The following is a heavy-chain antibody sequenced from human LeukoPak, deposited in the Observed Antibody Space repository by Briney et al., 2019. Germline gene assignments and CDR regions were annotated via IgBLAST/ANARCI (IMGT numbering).Heavy chain of an antibody. CDR2: INPSGGST. CDR3: ARDRSRDFLSGYYGGGDYYGMDV. D-gene: IGHD3-3*01. V-gene: IGHV1-46*01. J-gene: IGHJ6*02. Sequence: ASVKVSCKASGYTFTSYYMHWVRQAPGQGLEWMGIINPSGGSTSYAQKFQGRVTMTRDTSTSTVYMELSSLRSEDTAVYYCARDRSRDFLSGYYGGGDYYGMDVWGQGTTVTVSS. CDR1: GYTFTSYY.